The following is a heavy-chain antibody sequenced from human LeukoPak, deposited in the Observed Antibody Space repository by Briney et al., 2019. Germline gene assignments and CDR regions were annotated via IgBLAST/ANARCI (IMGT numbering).Heavy chain of an antibody. D-gene: IGHD1-26*01. CDR3: ARDRGSYYVDY. CDR2: IWYDGSNE. Sequence: GGSLRLSCAASGFTFSNHGMHWVRQAPGKGMEWVAVIWYDGSNEYYAESVKGRFTISRDNPKNTLYLQVNSLRAEDTAVYYCARDRGSYYVDYWGQGTLVTVSS. CDR1: GFTFSNHG. J-gene: IGHJ4*02. V-gene: IGHV3-33*01.